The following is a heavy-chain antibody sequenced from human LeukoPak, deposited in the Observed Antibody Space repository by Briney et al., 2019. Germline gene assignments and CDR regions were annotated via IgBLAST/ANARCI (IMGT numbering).Heavy chain of an antibody. CDR2: IYYSGST. J-gene: IGHJ4*02. Sequence: PSQTLSLTCTVSGGSISSGDYYWSWIRQPPGKGLEWIGYIYYSGSTNYNPSLKSRVTISVDTSKNQFSLKLSSVTAADTAVYYCARVADYDLGYFDYWGQGTLVTVSS. D-gene: IGHD3-3*01. CDR3: ARVADYDLGYFDY. CDR1: GGSISSGDYY. V-gene: IGHV4-61*08.